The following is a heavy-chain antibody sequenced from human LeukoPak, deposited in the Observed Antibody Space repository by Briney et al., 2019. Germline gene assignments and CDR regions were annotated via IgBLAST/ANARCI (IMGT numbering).Heavy chain of an antibody. Sequence: PSETLSLTCAVYGGSFSGYYWSWIRQPPGKGLEWIGEINHSGSTNYNPSLKSRVTISVDTSKNQSSLKLSSVTAADTAVYYCARVLLGGEDWGQGTLVTVSS. CDR1: GGSFSGYY. CDR2: INHSGST. V-gene: IGHV4-34*01. D-gene: IGHD3-16*01. CDR3: ARVLLGGED. J-gene: IGHJ4*02.